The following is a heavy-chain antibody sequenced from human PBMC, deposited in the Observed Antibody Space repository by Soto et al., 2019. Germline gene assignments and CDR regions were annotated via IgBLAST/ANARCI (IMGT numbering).Heavy chain of an antibody. D-gene: IGHD4-17*01. Sequence: ASVKVSCKASGYTFTSYGISWVRQAPGQGLEWMGWISAYNGNTNYAQKLQGRVTMTTDTSTSTAYMELRSLRSDDTAVYYCARHPIMTTVTTLVHYYMDVWGKGTTVTVSS. CDR2: ISAYNGNT. CDR1: GYTFTSYG. CDR3: ARHPIMTTVTTLVHYYMDV. J-gene: IGHJ6*03. V-gene: IGHV1-18*01.